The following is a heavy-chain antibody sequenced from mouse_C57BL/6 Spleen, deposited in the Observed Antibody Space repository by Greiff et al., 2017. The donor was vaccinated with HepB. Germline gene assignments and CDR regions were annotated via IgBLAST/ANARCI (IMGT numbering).Heavy chain of an antibody. CDR3: ARGSSSYYFDY. CDR2: ISYDGSN. J-gene: IGHJ2*01. CDR1: GYSITSGYY. D-gene: IGHD1-1*01. Sequence: EVKLVESGPGLVKPSQSLSLTCSVTGYSITSGYYWNWIRQFPGNKLEWMGYISYDGSNNYNPSLKNRISITRDTSKNQFFLKLNSVTTEDTATYYCARGSSSYYFDYWGQGTTLTVSS. V-gene: IGHV3-6*01.